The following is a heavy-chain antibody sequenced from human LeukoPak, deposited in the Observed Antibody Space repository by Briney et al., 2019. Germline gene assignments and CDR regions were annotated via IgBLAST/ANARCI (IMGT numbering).Heavy chain of an antibody. J-gene: IGHJ4*02. CDR3: AKEGIGDGPDY. D-gene: IGHD2-21*02. CDR1: GFTFSSYG. CDR2: ISYDGSNK. Sequence: PGRSLRLSCAASGFTFSSYGMHWVRQAPGKGLEWVAVISYDGSNKYYADSVKGRFTISRDNSKNTLYLRMNTLRAEDTAVYYCAKEGIGDGPDYWGQGTLVTVSS. V-gene: IGHV3-30*18.